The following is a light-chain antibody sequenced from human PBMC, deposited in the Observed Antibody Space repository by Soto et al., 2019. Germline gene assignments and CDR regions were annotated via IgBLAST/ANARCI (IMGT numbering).Light chain of an antibody. CDR2: EVS. Sequence: QSVLTQPASVSGSLGQSITISCSGTASDVGGYKYVSWYQQSPGKVPKLMIYEVSNRPSGVSHRFSGSKSGNTASLTISGLQAEDEADYYCSSFSSGSTLVLFGGGTKVTVL. J-gene: IGLJ2*01. CDR1: ASDVGGYKY. V-gene: IGLV2-14*01. CDR3: SSFSSGSTLVL.